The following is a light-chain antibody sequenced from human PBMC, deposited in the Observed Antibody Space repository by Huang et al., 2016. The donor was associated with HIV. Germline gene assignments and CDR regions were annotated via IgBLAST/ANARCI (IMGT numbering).Light chain of an antibody. CDR2: AAS. Sequence: AIRMTQSPSSLSASTGDRVTITCRASQGISSYLAWYQQKPGKAPKLLIYAASTQQSGVPSRFSGSGFGTDFTLTISSLQSEDLGSYHCQQYYTYPHSFGQGTKLEI. V-gene: IGKV1-8*01. CDR3: QQYYTYPHS. CDR1: QGISSY. J-gene: IGKJ2*01.